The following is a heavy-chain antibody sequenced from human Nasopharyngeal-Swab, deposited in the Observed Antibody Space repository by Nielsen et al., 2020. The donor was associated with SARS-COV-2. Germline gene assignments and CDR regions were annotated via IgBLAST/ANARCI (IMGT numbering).Heavy chain of an antibody. Sequence: GESLKISCAASGFTFSSYAMSWVRQAPGKGLEWVSGIGSGGGSTFYADSVKGRFTMSRDNSKNTLYLQMNSLRAEDTAVYYCARDWGGDYYGSGSYYPEDYWGQGTLVTVSS. CDR2: IGSGGGST. D-gene: IGHD3-10*01. J-gene: IGHJ4*02. CDR1: GFTFSSYA. V-gene: IGHV3-23*01. CDR3: ARDWGGDYYGSGSYYPEDY.